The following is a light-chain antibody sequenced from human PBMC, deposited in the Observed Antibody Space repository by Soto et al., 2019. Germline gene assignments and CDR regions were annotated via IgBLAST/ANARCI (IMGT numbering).Light chain of an antibody. V-gene: IGKV3-15*01. J-gene: IGKJ1*01. CDR3: QQYNNWPQT. CDR2: GAS. Sequence: EIVMTQSPATLSVSQGERATLSCRASQSVSSNLAWYQQKPGQAPRLLIYGASTRATGIPARFSGSGFGTEFTLTISSLQSEDFAVYYCQQYNNWPQTFCQGTKEKIK. CDR1: QSVSSN.